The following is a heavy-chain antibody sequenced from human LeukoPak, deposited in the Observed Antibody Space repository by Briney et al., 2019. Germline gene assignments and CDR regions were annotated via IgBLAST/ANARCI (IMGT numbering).Heavy chain of an antibody. D-gene: IGHD3/OR15-3a*01. J-gene: IGHJ4*02. Sequence: SETLSLTCTVSGVSNSSSNSYWGWIRQPPGKGLEWIGSIYYSGNTYYNASLKSQVSISIDTSKNQFSLKITSVTAADTAVYYCARQTGSGLFILPGGQGTLVTVSS. CDR1: GVSNSSSNSY. CDR3: ARQTGSGLFILP. V-gene: IGHV4-39*01. CDR2: IYYSGNT.